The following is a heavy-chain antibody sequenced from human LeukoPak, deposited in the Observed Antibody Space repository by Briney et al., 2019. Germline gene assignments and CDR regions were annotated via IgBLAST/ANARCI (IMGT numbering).Heavy chain of an antibody. Sequence: ASVKVSCKASGYTFTGYYMHWVRQAPGQGLEWMGWINPNSGGTNYAQKFQGWVTMTRDTSISTAYMELSRLRSDDTAVYYCARGTYGSGYGMDVWGQGTTVTVSS. CDR2: INPNSGGT. CDR1: GYTFTGYY. CDR3: ARGTYGSGYGMDV. J-gene: IGHJ6*02. D-gene: IGHD3-10*01. V-gene: IGHV1-2*04.